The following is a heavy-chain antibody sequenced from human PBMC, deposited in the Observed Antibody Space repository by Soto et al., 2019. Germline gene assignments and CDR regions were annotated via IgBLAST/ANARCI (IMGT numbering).Heavy chain of an antibody. CDR2: IIPILGIA. Sequence: QVQLVQSGAEVKKPGSSVKVSCKASGGTFSSYTISWVRQAPGQGLEWMGRIIPILGIANYAQKFQGRVTSTADKAPGTAYMELSSLRSEDTAVYYCARGPTTYYFDYWGQGTLVTVSS. CDR3: ARGPTTYYFDY. D-gene: IGHD1-26*01. CDR1: GGTFSSYT. J-gene: IGHJ4*02. V-gene: IGHV1-69*02.